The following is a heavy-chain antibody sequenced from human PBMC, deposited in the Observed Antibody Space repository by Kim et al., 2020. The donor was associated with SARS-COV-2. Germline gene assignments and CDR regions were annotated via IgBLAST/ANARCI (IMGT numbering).Heavy chain of an antibody. V-gene: IGHV4-31*03. J-gene: IGHJ3*02. CDR2: IYRSGST. CDR3: ARDLTPSTYAFDI. CDR1: GGSISSGAYY. Sequence: TLSLTCTVSGGSISSGAYYWNWIRQHPGKGREWIGYIYRSGSTYYNPSLKSRVTISVDTSKNQFSLTLSSVTAADTAVYYCARDLTPSTYAFDIWGQGTMVTVSS.